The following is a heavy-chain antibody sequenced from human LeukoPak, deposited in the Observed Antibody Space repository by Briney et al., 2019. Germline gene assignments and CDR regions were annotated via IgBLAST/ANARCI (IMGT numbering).Heavy chain of an antibody. J-gene: IGHJ4*02. CDR2: IIPIFGTA. V-gene: IGHV1-69*05. D-gene: IGHD5-24*01. CDR3: ARDPWDGYNGIERLSD. Sequence: SVKVSCKASGGTFSSYAISWVRQAPGQGLEWMGGIIPIFGTANYAQKFQGRVTITTDESTSTAYMELRSLRSDDTAVYYCARDPWDGYNGIERLSDWGQGTLVTVSS. CDR1: GGTFSSYA.